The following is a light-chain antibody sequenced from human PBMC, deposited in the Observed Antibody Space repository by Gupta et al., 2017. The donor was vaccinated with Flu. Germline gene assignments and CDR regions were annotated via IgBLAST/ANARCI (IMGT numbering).Light chain of an antibody. J-gene: IGLJ3*02. CDR3: GTWDNLRSPWV. V-gene: IGLV1-51*02. CDR2: ETA. Sequence: VAWYPHLPGTAPNLIIYETAKQPSGIPDRFSGSTSGTSATLGITGVQTGDEADYYCGTWDNLRSPWVLGRGPKLTVL.